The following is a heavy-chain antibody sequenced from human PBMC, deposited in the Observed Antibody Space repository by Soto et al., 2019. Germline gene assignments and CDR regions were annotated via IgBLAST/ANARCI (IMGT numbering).Heavy chain of an antibody. CDR2: INAYTGHT. Sequence: ASVKVSCKASGYTFTNYGIHWVRQAPGQGLEWMGWINAYTGHTNYAQRLQGRVTMATETYTRTAYMELRSLRSDDTAVYYCARDSDYSNYLFDYWGQGTLVTAPQ. CDR1: GYTFTNYG. D-gene: IGHD4-4*01. J-gene: IGHJ4*02. CDR3: ARDSDYSNYLFDY. V-gene: IGHV1-18*01.